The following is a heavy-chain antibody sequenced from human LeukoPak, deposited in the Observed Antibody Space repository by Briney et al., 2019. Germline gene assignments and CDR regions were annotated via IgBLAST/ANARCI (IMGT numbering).Heavy chain of an antibody. Sequence: ASVKVSCKASGYTFTSYGISWVRQAPGQGLEWMGGIIPIFGTANYAQKFQGRVTITADESTSTAYMELSSLRSEDTAVYYCARTRWYGPSYSFDYWGQGTLVTVSS. CDR1: GYTFTSYG. CDR3: ARTRWYGPSYSFDY. CDR2: IIPIFGTA. D-gene: IGHD6-13*01. J-gene: IGHJ4*02. V-gene: IGHV1-69*13.